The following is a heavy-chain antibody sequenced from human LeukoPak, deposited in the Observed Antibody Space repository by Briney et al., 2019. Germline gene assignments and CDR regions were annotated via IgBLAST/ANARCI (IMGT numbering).Heavy chain of an antibody. CDR2: INSDGSST. V-gene: IGHV3-74*01. CDR3: SSGNSHAFDI. CDR1: GFTFSSYW. D-gene: IGHD4-23*01. Sequence: PGGSLRLSCAASGFTFSSYWMHWVRQAPGRGLVWVSRINSDGSSTSYAHSVKGRFTISRDNAKNTLYLQMNNLRAEDTAVYYCSSGNSHAFDIWGQGTMVTVSS. J-gene: IGHJ3*02.